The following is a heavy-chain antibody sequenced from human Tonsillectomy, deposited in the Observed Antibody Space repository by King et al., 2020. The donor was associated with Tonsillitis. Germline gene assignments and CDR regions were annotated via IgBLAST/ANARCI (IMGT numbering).Heavy chain of an antibody. CDR3: GRARLYSSGWGLDH. Sequence: VQLVESGGGVVQPGRSLSLSCAASGFSFSSYAMHWVRQAPGKGLEWVALISFDGSRKHYADSVKGRFTIFRDGSNNTLFLQMNSLGPDDTAVYYCGRARLYSSGWGLDHGGQGTRLSVSS. V-gene: IGHV3-33*05. J-gene: IGHJ4*02. D-gene: IGHD6-19*01. CDR1: GFSFSSYA. CDR2: ISFDGSRK.